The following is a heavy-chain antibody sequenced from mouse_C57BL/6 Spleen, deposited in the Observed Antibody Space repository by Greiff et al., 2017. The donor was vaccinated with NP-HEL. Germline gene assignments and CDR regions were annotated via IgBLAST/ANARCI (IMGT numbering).Heavy chain of an antibody. CDR1: GYTFTSYW. Sequence: QVQLQQSGAELVKPGASVKMSCKASGYTFTSYWITWVKQRPGQGLEWIGDIYPGSGSTNYNEKFKSKATLTVDTSSSTAYMQLSSLTSEDSAVYYCARAYYGSPYYYAMDYWGQGTSDTVSS. J-gene: IGHJ4*01. CDR3: ARAYYGSPYYYAMDY. CDR2: IYPGSGST. V-gene: IGHV1-55*01. D-gene: IGHD1-1*01.